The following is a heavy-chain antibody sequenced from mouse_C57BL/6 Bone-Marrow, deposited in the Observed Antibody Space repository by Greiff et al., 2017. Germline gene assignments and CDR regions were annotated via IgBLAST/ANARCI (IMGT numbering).Heavy chain of an antibody. V-gene: IGHV14-4*01. D-gene: IGHD1-1*01. CDR1: GFNIKDDY. CDR2: IDPENGDT. Sequence: EVKLMESGAELVRPGASVKLSCTASGFNIKDDYMHWVKQRPEQGLEWIGWIDPENGDTGYASKFQGKATITANTSSNTAYLQLSSLTSEDTAVYYCATRYGSSPYYFDCRGTGATLSVSS. CDR3: ATRYGSSPYYFDC. J-gene: IGHJ2*01.